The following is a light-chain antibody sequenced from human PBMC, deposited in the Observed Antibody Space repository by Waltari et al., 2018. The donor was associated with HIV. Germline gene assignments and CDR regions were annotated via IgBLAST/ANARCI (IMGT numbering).Light chain of an antibody. CDR1: TSDVGGYTS. V-gene: IGLV2-14*03. J-gene: IGLJ2*01. CDR3: SSYTSSDTVV. Sequence: QSALTQPASVSGSPGQSITIPCTGTTSDVGGYTSVSWYQQHPAKAPKLVILEVSSRPSGVSNRFSGSKSGNTASLTISGLQAEDEAYYYCSSYTSSDTVVFGGGTKVTVL. CDR2: EVS.